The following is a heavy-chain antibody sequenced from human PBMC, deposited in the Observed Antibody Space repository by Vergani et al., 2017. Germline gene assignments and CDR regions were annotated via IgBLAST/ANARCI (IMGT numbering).Heavy chain of an antibody. D-gene: IGHD1-26*01. J-gene: IGHJ4*02. CDR3: TRRGSWGANFDY. V-gene: IGHV3-73*02. CDR2: IRSKANSYAT. CDR1: GFTFSGSA. Sequence: EVQLVESGGGLVQPGGSLKLSCAASGFTFSGSAMHWVRQASGKGLGWVGRIRSKANSYATAYAASVKGRFTISRDDSKNTAYLQMNSLKTEDTAVYYCTRRGSWGANFDYWGQGTLVTVSS.